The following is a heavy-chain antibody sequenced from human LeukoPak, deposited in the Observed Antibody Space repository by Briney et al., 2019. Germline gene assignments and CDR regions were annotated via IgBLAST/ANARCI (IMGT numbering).Heavy chain of an antibody. Sequence: GASVKVSCKTSGYTFTSYDINWVRQATGQGLEWMGWMNPNSGNTGYAQKFQGRVTITRNTSISTAYMELSSLRSEDTAVYYCARAGYSYGLGYYMDVWGKGTTVTVSS. J-gene: IGHJ6*03. CDR3: ARAGYSYGLGYYMDV. CDR1: GYTFTSYD. D-gene: IGHD5-18*01. CDR2: MNPNSGNT. V-gene: IGHV1-8*03.